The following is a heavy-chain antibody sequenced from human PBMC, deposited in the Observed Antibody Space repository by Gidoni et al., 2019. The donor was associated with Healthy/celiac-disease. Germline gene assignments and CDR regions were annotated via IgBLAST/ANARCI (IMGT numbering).Heavy chain of an antibody. CDR1: GFTFSSYS. J-gene: IGHJ4*02. V-gene: IGHV3-48*02. CDR2: ISSSRSTI. D-gene: IGHD3-9*01. CDR3: ARRPLGYDILTGYYTAPIPYYFDY. Sequence: EVPLVASGGGLVQPGGSLRLSCAASGFTFSSYSMTWVRQAPGKGLEWVSYISSSRSTIYYADSVKGRFTISRDNAKNSLYLQMNSLRDEDTAVYYCARRPLGYDILTGYYTAPIPYYFDYWGQGTLVTVSS.